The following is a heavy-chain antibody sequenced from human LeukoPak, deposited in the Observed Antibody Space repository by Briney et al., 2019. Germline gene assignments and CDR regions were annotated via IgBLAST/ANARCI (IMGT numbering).Heavy chain of an antibody. CDR3: AKDGSAGYCGGDCYGDY. CDR2: ITFDGSSK. J-gene: IGHJ4*02. Sequence: GGSLRLSCAASGFTFTSYGMQWVRQAPGNGQEWVALITFDGSSKYYADSVKGRFTNARDNSKDTLYLEMDSLRGGGTAVYYCAKDGSAGYCGGDCYGDYWGQGTLVTVSS. CDR1: GFTFTSYG. V-gene: IGHV3-30*18. D-gene: IGHD2-21*02.